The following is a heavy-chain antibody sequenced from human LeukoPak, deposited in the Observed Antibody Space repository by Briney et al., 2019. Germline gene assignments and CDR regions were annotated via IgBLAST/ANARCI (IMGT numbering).Heavy chain of an antibody. D-gene: IGHD2-21*02. CDR2: INPDGRDT. J-gene: IGHJ1*01. V-gene: IGHV3-7*01. CDR3: TSWGDTTAEYFQR. CDR1: GFTFSSYG. Sequence: GGSLRLSCAASGFTFSSYGMHWVRQAPGKGLEWVAHINPDGRDTYYVDSVKGRFTISRDNAQNSMYLQMNSLRVEDTAVYYCTSWGDTTAEYFQRWGQGTLVTVSS.